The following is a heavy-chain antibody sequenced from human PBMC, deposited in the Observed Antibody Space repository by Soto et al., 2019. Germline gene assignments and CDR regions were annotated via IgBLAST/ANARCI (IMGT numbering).Heavy chain of an antibody. CDR3: ARFHPNWNDVLRYYYYGMDV. CDR1: GFTFSDFY. D-gene: IGHD1-1*01. V-gene: IGHV3-11*01. Sequence: PGGSLRLSCAASGFTFSDFYMTWIRQAPGKGLEWVAYISGSANTIYYADSVKGRLTISRDNAKTSLYLQMNSLRAEDTAVYSCARFHPNWNDVLRYYYYGMDVWGQGTTVTVS. CDR2: ISGSANTI. J-gene: IGHJ6*02.